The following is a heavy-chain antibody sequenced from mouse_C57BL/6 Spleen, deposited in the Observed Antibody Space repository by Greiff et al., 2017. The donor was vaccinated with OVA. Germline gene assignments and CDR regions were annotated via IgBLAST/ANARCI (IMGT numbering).Heavy chain of an antibody. CDR2: INPNNGGT. D-gene: IGHD4-1*01. CDR3: ARDGTPLFCDY. Sequence: EVQLQQSGPELVKPGASVKISCKASGYTFTDYYMNWVKQSHGKSLEWIGDINPNNGGTSYNQKFKGKATLTVDKSSSTAYMELRSLTSEDSAVYYCARDGTPLFCDYWGQGTTLTVSS. J-gene: IGHJ2*01. V-gene: IGHV1-26*01. CDR1: GYTFTDYY.